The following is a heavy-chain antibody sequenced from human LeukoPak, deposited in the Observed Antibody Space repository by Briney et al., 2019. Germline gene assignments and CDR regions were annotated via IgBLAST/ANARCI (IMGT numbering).Heavy chain of an antibody. V-gene: IGHV3-9*01. D-gene: IGHD3-22*01. CDR1: GFTFDDYA. Sequence: PGRSPRLSCAASGFTFDDYAMPWVPQAPGKGLEWVSGISWNSGSIGYADSLKGRFTISRDNAKNSLYLQMNSLRAEDTALYYCAKDMSYDSSGSYFDYWGQGTLVTVSS. CDR2: ISWNSGSI. CDR3: AKDMSYDSSGSYFDY. J-gene: IGHJ4*02.